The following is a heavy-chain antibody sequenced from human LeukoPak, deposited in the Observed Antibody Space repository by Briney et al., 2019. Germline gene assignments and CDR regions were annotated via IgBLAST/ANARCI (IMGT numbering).Heavy chain of an antibody. J-gene: IGHJ3*02. V-gene: IGHV1-2*02. D-gene: IGHD2-15*01. CDR1: GYTFTSYY. CDR2: INPNSGGT. CDR3: ARGGGGSDAFDI. Sequence: ASVKVSCKASGYTFTSYYMHWVRQAPGQGLEWMGWINPNSGGTNYAQKFQGRVTMTRDASISTAYMELSRLRSDDTAVYYCARGGGGSDAFDIWGQGTMVTVSS.